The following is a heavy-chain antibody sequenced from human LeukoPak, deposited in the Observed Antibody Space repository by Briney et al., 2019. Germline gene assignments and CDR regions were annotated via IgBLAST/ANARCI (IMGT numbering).Heavy chain of an antibody. D-gene: IGHD3-9*01. CDR3: ARDTGYDILTGYSYYFDY. CDR1: GGSISSYY. J-gene: IGHJ4*02. Sequence: SETLSLTCTVSGGSISSYYWSWIRQPAGKGLEWIGRIYTSGSTKYNPSLKSRVTMSVDTSKNQFSLKLSSVTAADTAVYYCARDTGYDILTGYSYYFDYWGQGTLVTVSS. V-gene: IGHV4-4*07. CDR2: IYTSGST.